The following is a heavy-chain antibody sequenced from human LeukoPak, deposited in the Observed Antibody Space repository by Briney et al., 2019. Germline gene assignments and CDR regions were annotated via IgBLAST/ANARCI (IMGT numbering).Heavy chain of an antibody. CDR1: GYTFTGYY. V-gene: IGHV1-2*02. CDR2: INPNSGGT. Sequence: ASVKVSCKASGYTFTGYYMYWVRQAPGQGLEWMGWINPNSGGTNYAQKFQGRVTMTRDTSISTAYMELSRLRSDDTAVYYCARVGRVCSSTSCYSPSYYYYMDVWGKGTTVTVSS. CDR3: ARVGRVCSSTSCYSPSYYYYMDV. J-gene: IGHJ6*03. D-gene: IGHD2-2*01.